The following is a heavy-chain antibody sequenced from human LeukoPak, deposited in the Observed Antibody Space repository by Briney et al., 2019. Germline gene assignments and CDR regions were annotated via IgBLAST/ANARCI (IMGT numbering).Heavy chain of an antibody. CDR3: ARDRTLIR. V-gene: IGHV3-48*01. Sequence: PGRSLRLSCAASGFTFSSYSMSWVPQAPGKGLEWVSYISSSSSTIYYADSVKGRFTISRDNAKNSLYLQMNSLRAEDTAVYYCARDRTLIRWGQGTLVTVSS. CDR1: GFTFSSYS. D-gene: IGHD3-22*01. J-gene: IGHJ1*01. CDR2: ISSSSSTI.